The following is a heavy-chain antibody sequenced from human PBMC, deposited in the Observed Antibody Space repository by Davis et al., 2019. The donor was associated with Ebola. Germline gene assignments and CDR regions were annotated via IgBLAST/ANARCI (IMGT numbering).Heavy chain of an antibody. Sequence: SVNVSCMASGYTFTSYAMNWLRQPPGQGLEWMGWINTNTGNPTYAQGFTGRFVFSLDTSVSTAYLQISSLKAEDTAVYYCARDRHYYGMDVWGQGTTVTVSS. CDR2: INTNTGNP. J-gene: IGHJ6*02. V-gene: IGHV7-4-1*02. CDR1: GYTFTSYA. CDR3: ARDRHYYGMDV.